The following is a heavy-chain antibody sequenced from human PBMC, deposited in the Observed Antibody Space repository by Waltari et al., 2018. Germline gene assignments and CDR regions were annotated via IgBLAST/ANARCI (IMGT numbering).Heavy chain of an antibody. CDR1: GGSISSYY. Sequence: QVQLQESGPGLLKPSETLSLTCPVSGGSISSYYWSWIRQPAGKGLGWSGRTGTSGGSNGNPTRRGRVTMSLDTSRSQFSLKLRSVTAADMAVYYWARELTQAYNWNDGLYCYYIDVWGKGTTVTISS. V-gene: IGHV4-4*07. CDR2: TGTSGGS. CDR3: ARELTQAYNWNDGLYCYYIDV. D-gene: IGHD1-20*01. J-gene: IGHJ6*03.